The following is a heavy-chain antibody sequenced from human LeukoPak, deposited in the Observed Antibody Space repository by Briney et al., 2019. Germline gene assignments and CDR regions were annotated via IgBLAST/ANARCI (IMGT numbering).Heavy chain of an antibody. D-gene: IGHD3-10*01. CDR2: IYYSGST. J-gene: IGHJ6*03. V-gene: IGHV4-59*01. Sequence: SETLSLTCIVSGGSISSYYWSWIRQPPGKGLEWIGYIYYSGSTNYKPSLKSRVTISVATSKNQFSLRLSSVTAADTAVYYCARRVGRWFGERAYYYNYMDVWGNGTTVTVSS. CDR3: ARRVGRWFGERAYYYNYMDV. CDR1: GGSISSYY.